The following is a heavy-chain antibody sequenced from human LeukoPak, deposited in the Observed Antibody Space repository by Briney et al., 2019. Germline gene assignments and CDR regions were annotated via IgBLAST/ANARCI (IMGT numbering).Heavy chain of an antibody. CDR3: ATETIGRHYDY. CDR1: GFTFSSCG. Sequence: GGSLRLSCAASGFTFSSCGFNWVRQAPGKGLEWVSSIGPTGTGRYYADSVRGRFTISRDNAKNSMYLQMDSLRDEVTAVYYCATETIGRHYDYWGQGTLLTVSS. D-gene: IGHD1-14*01. V-gene: IGHV3-21*01. J-gene: IGHJ4*02. CDR2: IGPTGTGR.